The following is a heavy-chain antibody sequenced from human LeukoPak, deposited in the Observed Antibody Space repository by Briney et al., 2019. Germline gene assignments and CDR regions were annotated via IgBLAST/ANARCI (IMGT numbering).Heavy chain of an antibody. CDR1: GGSFSGYY. Sequence: SETLSLTCAVYGGSFSGYYWSWIRRPPGKGLEWIGEINHSGSTNYNPSLKSRVTISVDTSKNQFSLKLSSVTAADTAVYYCARGVWAQWLAFGYFQHWGQGTLVTVSS. D-gene: IGHD6-19*01. V-gene: IGHV4-34*01. J-gene: IGHJ1*01. CDR3: ARGVWAQWLAFGYFQH. CDR2: INHSGST.